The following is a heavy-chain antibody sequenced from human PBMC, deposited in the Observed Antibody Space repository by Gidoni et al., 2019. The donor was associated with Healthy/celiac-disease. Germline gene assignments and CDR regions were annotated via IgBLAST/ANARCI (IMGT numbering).Heavy chain of an antibody. CDR2: IYYSGST. CDR1: GGSIGSYY. CDR3: ARHVSTMVRGVLTWFDP. J-gene: IGHJ5*02. D-gene: IGHD3-10*01. Sequence: QVQLQESGPGLVKPSENMSLTCTDHGGSIGSYYWSWIRQPPRKGLEWNGYIYYSGSTNSNPSLKSRVTISVDPSKNQFSLKLSSVTAADTAVYYCARHVSTMVRGVLTWFDPWGQGTLVTVSS. V-gene: IGHV4-59*08.